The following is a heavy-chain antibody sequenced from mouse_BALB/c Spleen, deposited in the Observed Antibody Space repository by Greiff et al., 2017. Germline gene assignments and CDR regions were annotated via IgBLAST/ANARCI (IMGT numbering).Heavy chain of an antibody. J-gene: IGHJ4*01. D-gene: IGHD2-3*01. Sequence: DVKLVESGPELVKPGASVKISCKASGYSFTGYFMNWVMQSHGKSLEWIGRINPYNGDTFYNQKFKGKATLTVDKSSSTAHMELRSLASEDSAVYYCARRGGYDGYYDAMDYWGQGTSVTVSS. V-gene: IGHV1-20*02. CDR3: ARRGGYDGYYDAMDY. CDR1: GYSFTGYF. CDR2: INPYNGDT.